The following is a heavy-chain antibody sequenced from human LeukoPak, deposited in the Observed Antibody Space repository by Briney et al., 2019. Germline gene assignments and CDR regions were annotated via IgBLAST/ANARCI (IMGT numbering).Heavy chain of an antibody. CDR2: ISYDGSNK. Sequence: GGSLRLSCAASGVTSSSYGMHWVRQAPGKGLEWVAVISYDGSNKYYADSVKGRFTISRDNSKNTLYLQMNSLRAEDTAVYYCAKDRKAWLPYYFDYWGQGTLVTVSS. J-gene: IGHJ4*02. D-gene: IGHD5-24*01. CDR3: AKDRKAWLPYYFDY. V-gene: IGHV3-30*18. CDR1: GVTSSSYG.